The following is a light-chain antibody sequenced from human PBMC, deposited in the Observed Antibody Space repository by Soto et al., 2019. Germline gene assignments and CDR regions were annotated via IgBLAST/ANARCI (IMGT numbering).Light chain of an antibody. CDR2: EVN. CDR1: SSDVGPYNS. J-gene: IGLJ3*02. Sequence: QSALTQPPSASGSPGQSVTISCTGTSSDVGPYNSVSWYQQHPGKAPRLMIYEVNKRPSGVPDRFSGSKSGNMASLTVSGLQAEDEADYYCNSHGGSNNFWVFGGGTKLTVL. CDR3: NSHGGSNNFWV. V-gene: IGLV2-8*01.